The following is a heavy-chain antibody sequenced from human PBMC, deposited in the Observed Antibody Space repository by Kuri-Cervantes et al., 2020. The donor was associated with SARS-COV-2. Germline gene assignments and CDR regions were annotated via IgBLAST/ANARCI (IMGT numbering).Heavy chain of an antibody. CDR1: GYSISSDYY. CDR3: ARQGEIFGVVITHLYFDY. CDR2: MHHSGRT. Sequence: SETLSLTCAVSGYSISSDYYWGWIRQPPGKGLEWIGSMHHSGRTYYNPSLKSRVTISVDTSKNQFSLKLSSVTAADTAVYYCARQGEIFGVVITHLYFDYWGQGTLVTVSS. V-gene: IGHV4-38-2*01. J-gene: IGHJ4*02. D-gene: IGHD3-3*01.